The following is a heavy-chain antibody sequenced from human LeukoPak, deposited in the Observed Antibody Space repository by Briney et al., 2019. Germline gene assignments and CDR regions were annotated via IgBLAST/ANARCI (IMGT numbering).Heavy chain of an antibody. Sequence: GGSLRLSCAASGFNFSNYCMHWVRHAPGKGPVWVSRIKSDGSSTSYADAVKGRFTISRDNTKNTLYLQMNSLRAEDTALYYCTRGVFDEGLDWGQGILVTVSS. CDR3: TRGVFDEGLD. V-gene: IGHV3-74*01. CDR1: GFNFSNYC. CDR2: IKSDGSST. J-gene: IGHJ4*02. D-gene: IGHD5/OR15-5a*01.